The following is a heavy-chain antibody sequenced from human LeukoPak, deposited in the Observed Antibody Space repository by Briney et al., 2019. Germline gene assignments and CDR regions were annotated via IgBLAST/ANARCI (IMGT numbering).Heavy chain of an antibody. V-gene: IGHV3-21*01. J-gene: IGHJ6*03. CDR2: ISSSSSYI. Sequence: GGSLRLSCAASGFTFSSYSMNWVRQAPGKGLEWVSSISSSSSYIYYADSVKGRFTISRDNAKNSLYLQMNSLRAEDTAVYYCARGSQDFWSGYPPPYYYYYYMDVWGKGTTVTVSS. CDR1: GFTFSSYS. CDR3: ARGSQDFWSGYPPPYYYYYYMDV. D-gene: IGHD3-3*01.